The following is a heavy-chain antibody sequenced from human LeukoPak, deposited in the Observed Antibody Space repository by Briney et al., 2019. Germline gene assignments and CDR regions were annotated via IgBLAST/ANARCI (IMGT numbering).Heavy chain of an antibody. CDR3: ARAPVLLWFGEFGYFDL. Sequence: SETLSLTCTVSGYSISSGYYWGWIRQPPGKGLEWIGYIYYSGSTYYNPSLKSRVTISVDTSKNQFSLKLSSVTAADTAVYYCARAPVLLWFGEFGYFDLWGRGTLVTVSS. V-gene: IGHV4-38-2*02. D-gene: IGHD3-10*01. CDR1: GYSISSGYY. CDR2: IYYSGST. J-gene: IGHJ2*01.